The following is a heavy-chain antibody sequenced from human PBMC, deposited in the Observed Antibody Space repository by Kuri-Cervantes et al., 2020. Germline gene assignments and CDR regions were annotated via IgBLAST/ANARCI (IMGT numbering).Heavy chain of an antibody. Sequence: GSLRLSCTVSGGSISTYYWNWIRQPPGKGLEWVGYIHYSGSTNSNPSLKSRVTISVDTSKNQSSLKLTSVTAADTAVYYCATLDSSGWYFDPWGQGTLVTVSS. CDR2: IHYSGST. J-gene: IGHJ5*02. V-gene: IGHV4-59*01. D-gene: IGHD6-19*01. CDR1: GGSISTYY. CDR3: ATLDSSGWYFDP.